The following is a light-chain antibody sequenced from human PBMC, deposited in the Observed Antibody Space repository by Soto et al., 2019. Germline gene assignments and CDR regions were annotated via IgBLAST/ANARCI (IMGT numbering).Light chain of an antibody. CDR1: QSVSSN. V-gene: IGKV3-20*01. Sequence: EILMTQSPATLSVSPGERATLSFRASQSVSSNLAWYQQKPGQAPRLLIYGASSRATGIPDRFSGGGSGTDFSLTISRLDPEDFAVYYCQQYSSSPITFGQGTRLEIK. J-gene: IGKJ5*01. CDR2: GAS. CDR3: QQYSSSPIT.